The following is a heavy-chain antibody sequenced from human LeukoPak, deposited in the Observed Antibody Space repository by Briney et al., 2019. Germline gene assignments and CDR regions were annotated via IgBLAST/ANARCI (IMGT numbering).Heavy chain of an antibody. CDR3: AKGPAPYCSGGSCYSPHWYFDL. V-gene: IGHV3-23*01. D-gene: IGHD2-15*01. Sequence: GGSLRLSCAASQFTFSNYAMSWVRQAPGKGLEWVSAISGSGNTTYFGDSVTGRFTISRDNPKNTVYLQMNSLSAEDTAVYYCAKGPAPYCSGGSCYSPHWYFDLWGRGTLVTVSS. J-gene: IGHJ2*01. CDR1: QFTFSNYA. CDR2: ISGSGNTT.